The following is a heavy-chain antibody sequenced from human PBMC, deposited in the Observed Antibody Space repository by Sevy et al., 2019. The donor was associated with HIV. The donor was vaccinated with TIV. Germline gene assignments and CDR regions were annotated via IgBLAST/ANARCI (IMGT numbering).Heavy chain of an antibody. J-gene: IGHJ4*02. V-gene: IGHV4-34*01. CDR2: INHSGST. D-gene: IGHD6-19*01. Sequence: SETLSLTCAVYGGSFSGYYWSWIRQPPGKGLERIGEINHSGSTKDNPSLKSRVTISVDTSKNQFSLKLSSVTAADTAVYYCARGIAVAGGGLDYWCQGTLVTVSS. CDR1: GGSFSGYY. CDR3: ARGIAVAGGGLDY.